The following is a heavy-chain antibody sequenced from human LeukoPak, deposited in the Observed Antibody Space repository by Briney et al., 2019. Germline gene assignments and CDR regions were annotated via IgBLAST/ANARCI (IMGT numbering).Heavy chain of an antibody. CDR2: ISYDGSNK. D-gene: IGHD4-17*01. CDR3: ARDRLRATTSTLAY. Sequence: GGSLRLSCAAPGFSFSSYAMHWVRQAPGKGLEWVAVISYDGSNKYYADSVKGRFSISRDNSKNTLYVQMNSLRAEDTGIYYCARDRLRATTSTLAYWGQGTLVTVSS. V-gene: IGHV3-30*04. CDR1: GFSFSSYA. J-gene: IGHJ4*02.